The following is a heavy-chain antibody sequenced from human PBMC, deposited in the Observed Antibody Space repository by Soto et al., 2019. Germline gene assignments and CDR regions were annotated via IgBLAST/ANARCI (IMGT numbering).Heavy chain of an antibody. Sequence: PGGSLRLSCAASGFTFSSYGMHWVRQAPGKGLEWVALISYDDSNKYSADSVKGRFTISRDDSKNTLYLQMNSLRAEDTAVYYCAREPLRYYFDYWGQGTLVTVSS. CDR3: AREPLRYYFDY. CDR1: GFTFSSYG. V-gene: IGHV3-30*03. J-gene: IGHJ4*02. CDR2: ISYDDSNK.